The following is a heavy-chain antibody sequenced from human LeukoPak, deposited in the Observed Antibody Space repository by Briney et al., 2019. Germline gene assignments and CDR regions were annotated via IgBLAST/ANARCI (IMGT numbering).Heavy chain of an antibody. D-gene: IGHD3-10*01. CDR2: IYYSGTS. Sequence: TSENLSLNCTLYSVSISSYYWNWVRQPPGQGLEWFGYIYYSGTSNYNPSLKSRGTMSVDTSNIQFSLKLNAVTAADTAVYYCARWSFGTGSYAFDSWGQGTMVTVSS. CDR1: SVSISSYY. CDR3: ARWSFGTGSYAFDS. V-gene: IGHV4-59*08. J-gene: IGHJ3*02.